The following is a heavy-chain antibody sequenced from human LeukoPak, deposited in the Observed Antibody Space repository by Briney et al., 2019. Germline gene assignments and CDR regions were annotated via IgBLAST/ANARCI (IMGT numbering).Heavy chain of an antibody. D-gene: IGHD5-12*01. CDR2: IWYDGSNK. V-gene: IGHV3-33*06. J-gene: IGHJ6*03. CDR3: AKAGGGYTYYYYMDV. Sequence: QPGRSLRLSCAASGFTFSSYGMHWVRQAPGKGLEGVAVIWYDGSNKYYADSVKGRFTMSRDNSKNTLYLQMNSLRAEDTAVYYCAKAGGGYTYYYYMDVWGKGTTVTVSS. CDR1: GFTFSSYG.